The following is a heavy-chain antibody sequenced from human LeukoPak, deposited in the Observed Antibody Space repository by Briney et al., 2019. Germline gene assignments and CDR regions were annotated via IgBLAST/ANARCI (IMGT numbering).Heavy chain of an antibody. J-gene: IGHJ4*02. CDR3: AKVLREDYGDYVSDYFDY. D-gene: IGHD4-17*01. CDR2: ISGSGGST. CDR1: GFTFSSYA. V-gene: IGHV3-23*01. Sequence: GGSLRLSCAASGFTFSSYAMCWVRQAPGKGLEWVSAISGSGGSTYYADSVKGRFTISRDNSKNTLYLQMNSLRAEDTAVYYCAKVLREDYGDYVSDYFDYWGQGTLVTVSS.